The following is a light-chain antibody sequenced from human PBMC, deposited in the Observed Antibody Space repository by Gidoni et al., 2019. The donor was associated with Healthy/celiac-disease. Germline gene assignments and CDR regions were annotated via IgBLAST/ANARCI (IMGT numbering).Light chain of an antibody. CDR3: SSYTSSSTWV. CDR2: DVS. Sequence: HSALTQPSSLSGSPGHSITISCTGTSSDVGGYNYVSWYQQHPGKATKLMIYDVSNRPAGVYNRFSGTKSGNTASLTISGLQAEDEADYYCSSYTSSSTWVFGGGTKLTVL. J-gene: IGLJ3*02. CDR1: SSDVGGYNY. V-gene: IGLV2-14*03.